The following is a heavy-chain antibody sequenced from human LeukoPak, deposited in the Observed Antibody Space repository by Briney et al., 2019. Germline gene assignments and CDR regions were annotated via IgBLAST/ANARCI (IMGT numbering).Heavy chain of an antibody. V-gene: IGHV4-59*01. CDR2: IYYSGST. CDR1: GGSISSYY. Sequence: SETLSLTCTVSGGSISSYYWSWIRQPPGKGLGWIGYIYYSGSTTYNPSLKSRVTISVDTSKNQFSLKLSSVTAADTAVYYCARGGSHGDYEFDYWGQGTLVTVSS. J-gene: IGHJ4*02. CDR3: ARGGSHGDYEFDY. D-gene: IGHD4-17*01.